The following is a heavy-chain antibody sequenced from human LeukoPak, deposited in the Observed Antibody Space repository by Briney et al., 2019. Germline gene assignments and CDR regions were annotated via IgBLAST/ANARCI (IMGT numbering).Heavy chain of an antibody. CDR2: IYCSGST. CDR3: ARVQDGYCSGGSCYGGFDY. CDR1: GGSISSYY. J-gene: IGHJ4*02. Sequence: SETLSLTCTVSGGSISSYYWSWIRQPPGKGLEWIGYIYCSGSTNYNPSLKSRVTISVDTSKNQFSLKLSSVTAADTAVYYYARVQDGYCSGGSCYGGFDYWGQGTLVTVSS. V-gene: IGHV4-59*01. D-gene: IGHD2-15*01.